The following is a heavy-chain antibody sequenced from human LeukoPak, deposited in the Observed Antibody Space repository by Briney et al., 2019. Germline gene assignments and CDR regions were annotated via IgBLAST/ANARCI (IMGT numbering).Heavy chain of an antibody. Sequence: PGGSLRLSCAASGFTFSVYGMHWGSQAPGKGLEWVAFIRYDGSSEYYADSVKCRFTISSDNSKNMLYLQMHSLRAEDTAVYYCAKEKRTMLDSLDYWGQGTLVTVSS. CDR1: GFTFSVYG. J-gene: IGHJ4*02. CDR3: AKEKRTMLDSLDY. CDR2: IRYDGSSE. V-gene: IGHV3-30*02. D-gene: IGHD3-16*01.